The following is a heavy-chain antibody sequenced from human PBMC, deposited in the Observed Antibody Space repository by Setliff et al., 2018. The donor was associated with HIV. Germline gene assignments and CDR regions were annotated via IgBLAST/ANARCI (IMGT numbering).Heavy chain of an antibody. Sequence: ASVKVSCKASGYIFSTFGITWVRQAPGQGSEWMGWISGSNGNTNYAQEFQGRVTVTIDTSTSTAYMELRTLRSDDTAVYYCARDGDSSGWYGYYYYMDVWGKGTTVTVSS. CDR1: GYIFSTFG. CDR3: ARDGDSSGWYGYYYYMDV. V-gene: IGHV1-18*01. D-gene: IGHD6-19*01. J-gene: IGHJ6*03. CDR2: ISGSNGNT.